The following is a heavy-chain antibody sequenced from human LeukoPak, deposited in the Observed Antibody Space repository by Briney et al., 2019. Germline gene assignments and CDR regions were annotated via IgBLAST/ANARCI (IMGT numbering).Heavy chain of an antibody. CDR1: GYSISSGYY. CDR3: ARGVTMIYDY. D-gene: IGHD3-22*01. V-gene: IGHV4-38-2*02. Sequence: SETLSLTCTVSGYSISSGYYWGWIRQPPGKGLEWIGSIYHSGSTYYNPSLKSRVTISVDTSKNQFSLKLSPVTAADTAVYYCARGVTMIYDYWGQGTLVTVSS. J-gene: IGHJ4*02. CDR2: IYHSGST.